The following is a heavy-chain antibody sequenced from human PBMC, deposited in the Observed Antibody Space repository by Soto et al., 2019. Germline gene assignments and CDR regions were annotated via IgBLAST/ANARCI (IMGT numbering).Heavy chain of an antibody. CDR3: AKDLITMIVVAPDY. J-gene: IGHJ4*02. V-gene: IGHV3-30*18. CDR2: ISYDGSNK. D-gene: IGHD3-22*01. CDR1: GFTFSSYG. Sequence: GGSLRLSCAASGFTFSSYGMHWVRQAPGKGLEWVAVISYDGSNKYYADSVKGRFTISRDNSKNTLYLQMNSLRAEDTAVYYCAKDLITMIVVAPDYWGQGTLVTVSS.